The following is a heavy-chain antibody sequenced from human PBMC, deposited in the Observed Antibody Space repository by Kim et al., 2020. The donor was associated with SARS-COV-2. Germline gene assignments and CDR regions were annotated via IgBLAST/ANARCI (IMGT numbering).Heavy chain of an antibody. D-gene: IGHD4-17*01. Sequence: ASVKVSCKASGYTFTSYAMHWVRQAPGQRLEWMGWINAGNGNTKYSQKFQGRVTITRDTSASTAYMELSSLRSEDTAVYYCARPPVDYGECYFDYWGQGTLVTVSS. CDR3: ARPPVDYGECYFDY. J-gene: IGHJ4*02. V-gene: IGHV1-3*01. CDR1: GYTFTSYA. CDR2: INAGNGNT.